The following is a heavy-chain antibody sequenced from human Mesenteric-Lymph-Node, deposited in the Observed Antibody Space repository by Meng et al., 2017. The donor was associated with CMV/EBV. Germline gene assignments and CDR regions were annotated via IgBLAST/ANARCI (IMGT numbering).Heavy chain of an antibody. CDR1: GLTFDDYT. Sequence: LRRACAASGLTFDDYTMHWVRQAPGKGLEWVSLISWGGSSTYYADSVKGRFTISRDNSKNSLYLQMNSLRTEDTALYYCAKLGRFDSWGQGTLVTVSS. J-gene: IGHJ4*02. CDR2: ISWGGSST. V-gene: IGHV3-43*01. CDR3: AKLGRFDS.